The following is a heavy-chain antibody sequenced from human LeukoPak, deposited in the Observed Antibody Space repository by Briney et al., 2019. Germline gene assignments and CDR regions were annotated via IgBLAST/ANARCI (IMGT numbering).Heavy chain of an antibody. J-gene: IGHJ4*02. CDR3: ARDSSGSDHFDN. CDR1: GFTFSSLA. CDR2: ISGSGTTT. D-gene: IGHD3-10*01. V-gene: IGHV3-23*01. Sequence: GGSLRLSCVASGFTFSSLAMTWVRQPPGKGLEWVSVISGSGTTTYYAGSVKGRFTISRDNAKNSLYLQMNSLRAEDTAVYYCARDSSGSDHFDNWGQGTLVTVSS.